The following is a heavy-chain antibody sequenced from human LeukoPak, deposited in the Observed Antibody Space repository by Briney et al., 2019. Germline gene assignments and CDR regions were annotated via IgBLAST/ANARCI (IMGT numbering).Heavy chain of an antibody. CDR1: GFTFTSSA. CDR3: AAPYGVVPAAVLGY. CDR2: IVVGSGNT. V-gene: IGHV1-58*01. J-gene: IGHJ4*02. Sequence: SVKVSCKASGFTFTSSAVQWVRQARGQRLEWIGWIVVGSGNTNYAQKFQERVTITRDMSTSTAYMELSSLRSEDTAVYYCAAPYGVVPAAVLGYWGQGTLVTVSS. D-gene: IGHD2-2*01.